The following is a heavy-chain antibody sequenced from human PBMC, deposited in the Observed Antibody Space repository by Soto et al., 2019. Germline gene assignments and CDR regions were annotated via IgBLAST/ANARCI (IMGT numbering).Heavy chain of an antibody. D-gene: IGHD6-19*01. CDR2: SSYDGRNK. J-gene: IGHJ4*02. Sequence: QVQLVESGGGVVQPGRSLRLSCAASGFIFSDYARHWVRQAPGKGLQWVAVSSYDGRNKFYADSVKGRITISRDNSKNMLHLEMNSLRAEDTAVYYCAKDLLGEGSGWPYDFDYWGQGTLVTVSS. CDR1: GFIFSDYA. CDR3: AKDLLGEGSGWPYDFDY. V-gene: IGHV3-30*04.